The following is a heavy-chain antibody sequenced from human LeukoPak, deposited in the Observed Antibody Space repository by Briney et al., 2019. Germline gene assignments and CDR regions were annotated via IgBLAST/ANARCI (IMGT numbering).Heavy chain of an antibody. CDR2: IIPIFGTA. D-gene: IGHD4-23*01. CDR3: GKNRKGYQGGNPPFAY. J-gene: IGHJ4*02. Sequence: SVKVSCKASGGTFSSYAISWVRQAPGQGLEWMGGIIPIFGTANYAQKFQGRVTITADESTSTAYMELSSLRSEDTAVYYCGKNRKGYQGGNPPFAYRGQGPLVTV. CDR1: GGTFSSYA. V-gene: IGHV1-69*13.